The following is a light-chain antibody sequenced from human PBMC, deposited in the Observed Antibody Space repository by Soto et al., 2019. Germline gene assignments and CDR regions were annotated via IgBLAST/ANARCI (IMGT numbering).Light chain of an antibody. CDR2: GAS. V-gene: IGKV3-20*01. Sequence: EIVLTQSPGTLSLSPGERATLSCRASQTITPTFLAWYQQKPGQAPRLLIYGASSRATDIPDRFSGSGSGTDFNLTISKLEPEDFAVYYCQPFGVSPTFGGGTKVDIK. J-gene: IGKJ4*01. CDR3: QPFGVSPT. CDR1: QTITPTF.